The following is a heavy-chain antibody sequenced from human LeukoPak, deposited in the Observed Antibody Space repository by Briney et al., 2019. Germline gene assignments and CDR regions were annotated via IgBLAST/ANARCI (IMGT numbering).Heavy chain of an antibody. CDR3: ARGAGTTNSGYYYFMDV. V-gene: IGHV1-46*01. J-gene: IGHJ6*03. Sequence: GASVKVSCKASGYTFTSYYMHWVRQAPGQGLEWMGIINPSGGSTSYAQKFQGRVTMTRDMSTSTVYMELSSLRSEDTAVYYCARGAGTTNSGYYYFMDVWGKGTTVTVSS. CDR1: GYTFTSYY. CDR2: INPSGGST. D-gene: IGHD1-7*01.